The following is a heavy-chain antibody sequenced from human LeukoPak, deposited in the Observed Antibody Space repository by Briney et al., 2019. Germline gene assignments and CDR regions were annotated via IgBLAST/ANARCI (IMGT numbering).Heavy chain of an antibody. CDR3: AKDYGDYSSWFDP. CDR2: ISDSGGTT. CDR1: GFTFSSYA. J-gene: IGHJ5*02. Sequence: PGGSLRLSCAASGFTFSSYAMTWARQAPGKGLEWVSTISDSGGTTYYADSVKGRFTISRDKSKNTLYLQLNSLRAEDTAVYFCAKDYGDYSSWFDPWGQGTLVTVSS. V-gene: IGHV3-23*01. D-gene: IGHD4-17*01.